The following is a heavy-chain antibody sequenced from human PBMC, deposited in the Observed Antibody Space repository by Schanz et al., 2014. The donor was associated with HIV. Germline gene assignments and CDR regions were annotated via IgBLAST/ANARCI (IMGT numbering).Heavy chain of an antibody. D-gene: IGHD6-19*01. CDR3: ARAPYTSGWYGVDY. Sequence: QIQLVQSGAEVKKPGSSVKVSCKASGGTFSIYAISWVRQAPGQGLEWMGWINPNSGSTIYAQKFQGRVTMTRDTSIDTAYMELSRLTSDDTAVYYCARAPYTSGWYGVDYWGQGTLVTVSS. CDR1: GGTFSIYA. V-gene: IGHV1-2*02. J-gene: IGHJ4*02. CDR2: INPNSGST.